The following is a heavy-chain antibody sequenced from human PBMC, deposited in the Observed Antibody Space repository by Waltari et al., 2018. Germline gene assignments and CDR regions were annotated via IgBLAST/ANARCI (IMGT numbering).Heavy chain of an antibody. Sequence: QVQLVQSGAEVKKPGSSVKVSGKASGGTFSSYAISWVRQAPGQGLEWMGGIIPIFGTANDAQKFQGRVTITADESTSTAYMELSSLRSEDTAVYYCARDGRRELGESGFDYWGQGTLVTVSS. CDR2: IIPIFGTA. CDR1: GGTFSSYA. V-gene: IGHV1-69*12. J-gene: IGHJ4*02. CDR3: ARDGRRELGESGFDY. D-gene: IGHD1-26*01.